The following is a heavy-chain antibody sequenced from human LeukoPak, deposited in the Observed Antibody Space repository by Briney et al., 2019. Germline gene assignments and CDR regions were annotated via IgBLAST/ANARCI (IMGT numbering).Heavy chain of an antibody. CDR3: ARHVVVTDFDY. CDR2: INHSGST. CDR1: GGSFSGYY. V-gene: IGHV4-34*01. Sequence: SETLSLTCAVYGGSFSGYYWSWIRQPPGKGLEWIGEINHSGSTNYNLSLKSRVTISVDTSKNQFSLKLSSVTAADTAVYYCARHVVVTDFDYWGQGTLVTVSS. D-gene: IGHD2-21*02. J-gene: IGHJ4*02.